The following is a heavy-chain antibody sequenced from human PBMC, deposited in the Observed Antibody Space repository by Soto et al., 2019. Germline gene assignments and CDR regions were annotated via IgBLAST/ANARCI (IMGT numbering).Heavy chain of an antibody. Sequence: QLQLQESGSGLVKPSQTLSLTCAVSGDSISSGAYSWSWVRHPPGKGLEWIGYIYHSGHTYYNPSLKSRVTFSVARSENQFSLRLNPVPAADTAMYCCRVCGFGSGSSVTSDGMDVWAQGTTVTVSS. CDR3: RVCGFGSGSSVTSDGMDV. CDR2: IYHSGHT. CDR1: GDSISSGAYS. D-gene: IGHD3-10*01. J-gene: IGHJ6*02. V-gene: IGHV4-30-2*01.